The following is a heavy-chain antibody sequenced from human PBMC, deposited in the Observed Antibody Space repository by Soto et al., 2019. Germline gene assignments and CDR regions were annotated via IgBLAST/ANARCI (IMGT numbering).Heavy chain of an antibody. J-gene: IGHJ4*02. V-gene: IGHV1-24*01. CDR1: GYTLTELS. CDR2: FDPEDGET. Sequence: ASVKVSCKVSGYTLTELSMHWVRQAPGKGLEWMGGFDPEDGETIYAQKFQGRVTMTEDTSTDTANMELSSLTSEDTAVYDCATGGPAGDFAYWGQGNLVTRSS. D-gene: IGHD3-10*01. CDR3: ATGGPAGDFAY.